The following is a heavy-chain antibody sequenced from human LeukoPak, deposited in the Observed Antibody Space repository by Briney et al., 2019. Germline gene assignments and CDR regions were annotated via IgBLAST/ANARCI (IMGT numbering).Heavy chain of an antibody. V-gene: IGHV4-59*08. Sequence: SEALSLTCTVSGGSISSYYWSWIRQPPGKGLEWIGYIYYSGSTNYNPSLKSRVTISVDTSKNQFSLKLSSVTAADTAVYYCARTTSGYYDSSGYYAGGGICYFDYWGQGTLVTVSS. J-gene: IGHJ4*02. CDR2: IYYSGST. CDR1: GGSISSYY. D-gene: IGHD3-22*01. CDR3: ARTTSGYYDSSGYYAGGGICYFDY.